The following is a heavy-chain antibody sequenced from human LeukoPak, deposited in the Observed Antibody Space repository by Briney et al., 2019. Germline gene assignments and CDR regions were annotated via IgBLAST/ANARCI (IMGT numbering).Heavy chain of an antibody. CDR3: ARPVSAAGTVDY. CDR1: GFTFSSYA. J-gene: IGHJ4*02. V-gene: IGHV3-23*01. Sequence: PGGSLRLSCAASGFTFSSYAMSWVRQAPGKGLEWVSAISGSGGSTYYADSVKGRFTISRDNAKNSLYLQMNSLRAEDTAVYYCARPVSAAGTVDYWGQGTLVTVSS. CDR2: ISGSGGST. D-gene: IGHD6-13*01.